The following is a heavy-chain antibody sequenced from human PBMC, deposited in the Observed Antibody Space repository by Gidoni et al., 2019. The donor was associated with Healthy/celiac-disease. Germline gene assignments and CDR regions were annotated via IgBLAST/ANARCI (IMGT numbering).Heavy chain of an antibody. Sequence: QVQLQESGPGLVKPSQTLSLTCTVPGGSISSGGYYWSWILQHPGKCLEWIGDIYYSGSTYYNPSLKSRVTISVDTSKNQFSLKLSSVTAADTAVYYCARDSGYYDSSGYSGSFDYWGQGTLVTVSS. CDR2: IYYSGST. CDR1: GGSISSGGYY. CDR3: ARDSGYYDSSGYSGSFDY. D-gene: IGHD3-22*01. J-gene: IGHJ4*02. V-gene: IGHV4-31*03.